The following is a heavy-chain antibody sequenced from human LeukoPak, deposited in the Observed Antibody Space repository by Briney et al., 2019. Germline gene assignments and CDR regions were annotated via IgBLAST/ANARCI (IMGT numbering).Heavy chain of an antibody. CDR1: GGSISSYY. V-gene: IGHV4-4*07. D-gene: IGHD5-24*01. Sequence: SETMSLTSTVSGGSISSYYWSWIRQPAGKGLEWIGRIYTSGSTNYNPSLKSRVTMSVDTSKNQFSLKLSSVTAADTAVYYCARGGWPRYYFDYWGQGTLVTVSS. J-gene: IGHJ4*02. CDR2: IYTSGST. CDR3: ARGGWPRYYFDY.